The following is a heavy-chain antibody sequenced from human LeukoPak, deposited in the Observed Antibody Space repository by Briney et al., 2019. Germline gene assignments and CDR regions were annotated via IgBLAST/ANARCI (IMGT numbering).Heavy chain of an antibody. V-gene: IGHV3-23*01. CDR3: ATLRGSGSYYNENWFDH. CDR1: GFTLSSYA. J-gene: IGHJ5*02. Sequence: PGGSLRLSCAASGFTLSSYALSWVRQAPGKGLEYVSAISGSGRDTYYADSVRGRFTISRDNSKNTLYLQMNSLRAEDTAVYYCATLRGSGSYYNENWFDHWGQGTLATVSS. D-gene: IGHD3-10*01. CDR2: ISGSGRDT.